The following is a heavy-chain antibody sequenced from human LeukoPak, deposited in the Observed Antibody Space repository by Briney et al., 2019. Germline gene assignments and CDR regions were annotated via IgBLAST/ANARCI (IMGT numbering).Heavy chain of an antibody. CDR1: GYTFTSYG. J-gene: IGHJ4*02. CDR2: ISAYNGNT. Sequence: ASVKVSCKASGYTFTSYGISRVRQAPGQGLEWMGWISAYNGNTNYAQKLQGRVTMTTDTSTSTAYMELRSLRSDDTAVYYCARDYGITIFGVVITHFDYWGQGTLVTVSS. CDR3: ARDYGITIFGVVITHFDY. V-gene: IGHV1-18*01. D-gene: IGHD3-3*01.